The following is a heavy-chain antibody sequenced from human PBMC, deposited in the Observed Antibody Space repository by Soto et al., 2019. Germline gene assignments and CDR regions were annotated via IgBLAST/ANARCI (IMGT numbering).Heavy chain of an antibody. CDR3: ARDPTGYGSGSRHGMDV. D-gene: IGHD3-10*01. V-gene: IGHV1-69*08. CDR2: IIPILGIA. CDR1: GGTFSSYT. J-gene: IGHJ6*02. Sequence: QVQLVQSGAEVKKPGSSVKVSCKASGGTFSSYTISWVRQAPGQGLEWMGRIIPILGIANYAQKFQGRVTITADKSTSTAYMELSSLSSEDTAVYYCARDPTGYGSGSRHGMDVWGQGTTVTVSS.